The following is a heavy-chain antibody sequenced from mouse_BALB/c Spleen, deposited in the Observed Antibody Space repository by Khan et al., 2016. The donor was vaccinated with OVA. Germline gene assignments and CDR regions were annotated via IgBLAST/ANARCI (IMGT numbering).Heavy chain of an antibody. J-gene: IGHJ1*01. V-gene: IGHV1-87*01. CDR1: GYSFTSYW. CDR3: ARGRYGNWYFDV. CDR2: IYPGDGDT. Sequence: QVQLQQSGAELARPGASVKLSCKASGYSFTSYWMQWVKQRPGQGLEWIGAIYPGDGDTRYTQKFKGKATLTADNSSSTAYMQLSSLASEASAIYYCARGRYGNWYFDVWGAGTTVTVSS. D-gene: IGHD2-1*01.